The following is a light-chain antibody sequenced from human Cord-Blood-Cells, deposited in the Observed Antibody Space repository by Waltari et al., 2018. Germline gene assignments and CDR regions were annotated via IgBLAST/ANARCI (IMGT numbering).Light chain of an antibody. CDR3: QQYNSAPRT. Sequence: DIQMTQSHSSLSASVGEGVPLTCRASQGISNYLAWYQQKPGKVPKLLIYAASTLQSGVPSRFSGSGSGTDFTLTISSLQPEDVATYYCQQYNSAPRTFGQGTKLEIK. CDR1: QGISNY. CDR2: AAS. J-gene: IGKJ2*01. V-gene: IGKV1-27*01.